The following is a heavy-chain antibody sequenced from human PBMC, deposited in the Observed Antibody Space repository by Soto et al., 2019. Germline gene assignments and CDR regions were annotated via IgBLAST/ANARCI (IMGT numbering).Heavy chain of an antibody. CDR3: ARGNRGRYDLLDY. J-gene: IGHJ4*02. CDR1: GGSFSGYY. CDR2: INHSGST. D-gene: IGHD1-26*01. V-gene: IGHV4-34*01. Sequence: SETLSLTCAVYGGSFSGYYWSWIRQPPGKGLEWIGEINHSGSTNYNPSLKSRVTISVDTSKNQFSLKLSSVTAADMAVYYCARGNRGRYDLLDYSGQGTPVIVSS.